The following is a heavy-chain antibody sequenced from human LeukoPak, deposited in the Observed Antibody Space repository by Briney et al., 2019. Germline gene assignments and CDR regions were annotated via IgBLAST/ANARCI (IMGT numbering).Heavy chain of an antibody. CDR1: GFTFSSYN. Sequence: GGSLRLSCATSGFTFSSYNMNWVRQAPGRGLEWVSSISSSSSYIYYADSVKGRFTISRDSAKNSLYLQMNSLRAEDTAVYYCARGKSGSPDDYWGQGTLVTVSS. V-gene: IGHV3-21*04. CDR3: ARGKSGSPDDY. J-gene: IGHJ4*02. D-gene: IGHD1-26*01. CDR2: ISSSSSYI.